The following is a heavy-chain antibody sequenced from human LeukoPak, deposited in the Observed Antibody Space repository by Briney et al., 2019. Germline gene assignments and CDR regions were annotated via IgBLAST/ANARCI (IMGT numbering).Heavy chain of an antibody. CDR1: GGTFSSYA. V-gene: IGHV1-69*13. CDR2: IIPIFGTA. Sequence: SVKVSCKASGGTFSSYAISWVRQAPGQGLEWMGGIIPIFGTANYAQKFQGRVTITADESTSTAYMELSSLRSDDTAVYYCARDYDFWSGYLGFDYWGQGTLVTVSS. D-gene: IGHD3-3*01. J-gene: IGHJ4*02. CDR3: ARDYDFWSGYLGFDY.